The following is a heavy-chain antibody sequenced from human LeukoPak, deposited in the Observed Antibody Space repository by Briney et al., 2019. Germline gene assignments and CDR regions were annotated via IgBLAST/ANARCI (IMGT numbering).Heavy chain of an antibody. CDR1: GGSISNYY. J-gene: IGHJ4*02. V-gene: IGHV4-30-4*08. Sequence: SETLSLTSTVSGGSISNYYWSWIRQPPGKGLEWIGYIYYSGSTYYNPSLKSRVTISVDTSKNQFSLKLSSVTAADTAVYYCARVWLAHFDYWGQGTLVTVSS. CDR2: IYYSGST. CDR3: ARVWLAHFDY. D-gene: IGHD5-12*01.